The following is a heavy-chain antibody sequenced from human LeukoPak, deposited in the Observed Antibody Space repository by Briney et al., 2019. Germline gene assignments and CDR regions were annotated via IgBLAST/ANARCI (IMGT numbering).Heavy chain of an antibody. CDR1: GYTFTSYG. CDR3: ARDSPLLWFGELPLPFDY. CDR2: ISAYNGNT. Sequence: ASVTVSCKASGYTFTSYGISWVRQAPGQGLEWMGWISAYNGNTNYAQKLQGRVTMTTDTSTSTAYMELRSLRSDDTAVYYCARDSPLLWFGELPLPFDYWGQGTLVTVSS. V-gene: IGHV1-18*01. J-gene: IGHJ4*02. D-gene: IGHD3-10*01.